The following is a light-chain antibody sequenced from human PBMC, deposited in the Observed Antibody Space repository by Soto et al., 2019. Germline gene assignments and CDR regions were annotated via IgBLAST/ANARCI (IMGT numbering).Light chain of an antibody. CDR2: EGS. CDR1: RSDVGSYNL. V-gene: IGLV2-23*01. Sequence: QSALTQPASVSGSPGQTNTISCTGTRSDVGSYNLVSWYQQHPGKAPKLMIYEGSKRPSGVSNRFSGSKSGNTASLTISGLQAEAEADYYCCSYAGSSYVVGTGTKVTVL. J-gene: IGLJ1*01. CDR3: CSYAGSSYV.